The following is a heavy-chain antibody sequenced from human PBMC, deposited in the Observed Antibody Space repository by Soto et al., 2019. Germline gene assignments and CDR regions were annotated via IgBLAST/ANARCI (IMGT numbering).Heavy chain of an antibody. CDR3: AREIYSSGWRYFDY. Sequence: ASVKVSCKASGCTFTSYGISWVRQAPGQGLEWMGWISAYNGNTNYAQKLQGRVTMTTDTSTSTAYMELRSLRSDDTAVYYCAREIYSSGWRYFDYWGQGTQVTVSS. CDR2: ISAYNGNT. CDR1: GCTFTSYG. D-gene: IGHD6-19*01. J-gene: IGHJ4*02. V-gene: IGHV1-18*01.